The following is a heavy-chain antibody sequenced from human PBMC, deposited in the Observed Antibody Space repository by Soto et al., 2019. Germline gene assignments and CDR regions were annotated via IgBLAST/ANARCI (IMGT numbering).Heavy chain of an antibody. J-gene: IGHJ5*02. Sequence: HLQLQVSGPGLVKPSETLSLTCTVSGVSVTTTEYYWGWIRQSPGEGLEWMGTISYSGFTYHNPSLSGRVTMSVDTSKNQFSLKVSSVTAADTAVYYCARQSPTSSQAGGWFAPWGRGTLVTVSS. CDR2: ISYSGFT. D-gene: IGHD6-6*01. CDR1: GVSVTTTEYY. V-gene: IGHV4-39*01. CDR3: ARQSPTSSQAGGWFAP.